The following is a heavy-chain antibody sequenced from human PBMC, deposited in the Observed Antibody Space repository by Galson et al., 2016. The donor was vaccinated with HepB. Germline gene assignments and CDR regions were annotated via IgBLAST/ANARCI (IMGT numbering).Heavy chain of an antibody. CDR3: ASHAASGSYSDYFPH. D-gene: IGHD3-10*01. CDR1: GLTFSSYA. Sequence: SLRLSCAASGLTFSSYAMTWVRQAPGKGLERVSTITDNGCHTYYADSVKGRFTISRDNSKNTLYLQMNSLRAEDTALYYCASHAASGSYSDYFPHWGQGTLVTVSS. V-gene: IGHV3-23*01. CDR2: ITDNGCHT. J-gene: IGHJ4*02.